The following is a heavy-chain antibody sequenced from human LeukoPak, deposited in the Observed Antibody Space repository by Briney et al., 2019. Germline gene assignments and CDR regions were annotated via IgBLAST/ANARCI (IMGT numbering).Heavy chain of an antibody. CDR3: AREYSGYDWGHFDY. J-gene: IGHJ4*02. CDR2: IIPIFGTA. CDR1: GGTFSSYA. D-gene: IGHD5-12*01. Sequence: SVKVSCKASGGTFSSYAISWVRQAPGQGLEWMGRIIPIFGTANYAQKFQGRVTITTDESTSTAYLELSSLRSEDTAVYYCAREYSGYDWGHFDYWGQGTLVTVSS. V-gene: IGHV1-69*05.